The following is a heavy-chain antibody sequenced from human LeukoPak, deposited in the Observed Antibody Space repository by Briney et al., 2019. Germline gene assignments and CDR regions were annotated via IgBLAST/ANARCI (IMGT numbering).Heavy chain of an antibody. CDR2: INWSGGST. CDR3: ARAEFYYDSSGYYYFDY. J-gene: IGHJ4*02. CDR1: GFTFDDYG. V-gene: IGHV3-20*04. Sequence: GGSLRLSCAASGFTFDDYGMSWVRQAPGKGLEWVSGINWSGGSTGYADSVKGRFTISKDNAKNSLYLQMNSLRAEDTALYYCARAEFYYDSSGYYYFDYWGQGTLVTVSS. D-gene: IGHD3-22*01.